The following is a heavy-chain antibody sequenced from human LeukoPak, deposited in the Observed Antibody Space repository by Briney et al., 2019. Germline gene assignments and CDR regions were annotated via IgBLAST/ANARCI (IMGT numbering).Heavy chain of an antibody. CDR2: IYYSGRT. Sequence: SETLSLTCTVSGGSISSYYWSWIRQPPGKGLEWLGYIYYSGRTNYNPSLKSRVTISIDTSKNQFSLKLSSVTAADTAVYYCARVSASRLNSYYFDYWGQGTLVTVSS. J-gene: IGHJ4*02. V-gene: IGHV4-59*01. CDR1: GGSISSYY. D-gene: IGHD4-23*01. CDR3: ARVSASRLNSYYFDY.